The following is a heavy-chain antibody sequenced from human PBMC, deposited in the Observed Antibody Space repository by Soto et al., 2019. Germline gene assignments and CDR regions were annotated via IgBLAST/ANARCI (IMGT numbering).Heavy chain of an antibody. V-gene: IGHV5-51*01. Sequence: PGESLKISCRCSGYTFTSYWIAWVRQMPGKGLEWLGIIYPDDSDTRYSPSFQGRVTISADKSINTAYLQWRSLTASDTAVYYCARATIRSWRFYGMDVWGQGTTVTVSS. CDR1: GYTFTSYW. D-gene: IGHD1-1*01. J-gene: IGHJ6*02. CDR2: IYPDDSDT. CDR3: ARATIRSWRFYGMDV.